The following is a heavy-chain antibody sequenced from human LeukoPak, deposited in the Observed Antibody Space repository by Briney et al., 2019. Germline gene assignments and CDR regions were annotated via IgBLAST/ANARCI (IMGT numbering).Heavy chain of an antibody. V-gene: IGHV3-33*06. Sequence: GGSLRLSCAVSGFTFSDYGMHWVRQAPGKGLEWVAVIWYDGTNKYCADSVEGRFTISRDNSKNTLYLQMDSLRAEDTAVYYCAKDGSELGSWGQGSLVTVSS. J-gene: IGHJ5*02. CDR1: GFTFSDYG. CDR2: IWYDGTNK. CDR3: AKDGSELGS. D-gene: IGHD7-27*01.